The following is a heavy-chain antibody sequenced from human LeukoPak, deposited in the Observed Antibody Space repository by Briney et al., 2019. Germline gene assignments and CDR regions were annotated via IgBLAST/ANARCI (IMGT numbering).Heavy chain of an antibody. CDR2: IYYSGST. V-gene: IGHV4-34*01. J-gene: IGHJ4*02. CDR3: ARALDYADGGYFDY. CDR1: GGSFSGYY. D-gene: IGHD3/OR15-3a*01. Sequence: SETLSLTCAVYGGSFSGYYWSWIRQPPGKGLEWIGSIYYSGSTYYNPSLKSRVTISVDTSKNQFSLKLSSVTAADTAVYYCARALDYADGGYFDYWGQGTLVTVSS.